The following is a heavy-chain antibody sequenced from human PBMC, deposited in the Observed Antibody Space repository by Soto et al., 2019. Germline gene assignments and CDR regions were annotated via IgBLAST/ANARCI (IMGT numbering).Heavy chain of an antibody. Sequence: PGGSLRLSCAASGFTFGNYWMNWVRQTPGKGLEWVANIKQHGSEKYFVDSVKGRFTISRDDAKNSLYLQMNSLRAEDTAVYYCARADSTTSNHGDYFDYWGQGALVTVSS. CDR2: IKQHGSEK. D-gene: IGHD3-22*01. V-gene: IGHV3-7*01. CDR3: ARADSTTSNHGDYFDY. CDR1: GFTFGNYW. J-gene: IGHJ4*02.